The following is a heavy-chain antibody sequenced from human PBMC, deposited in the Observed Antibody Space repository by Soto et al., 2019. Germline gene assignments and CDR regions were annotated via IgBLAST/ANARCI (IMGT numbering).Heavy chain of an antibody. J-gene: IGHJ4*02. Sequence: ASVKVTCKASGYTFPSYGIIWVRQAPGQGLEWMGWISAYYGNTNYAQKLQGRVTMTTDTSTSTAYMELRRLRSDDTAVYYCARGSYYFDYWGQGTLVTVSS. CDR3: ARGSYYFDY. V-gene: IGHV1-18*01. CDR2: ISAYYGNT. CDR1: GYTFPSYG. D-gene: IGHD6-13*01.